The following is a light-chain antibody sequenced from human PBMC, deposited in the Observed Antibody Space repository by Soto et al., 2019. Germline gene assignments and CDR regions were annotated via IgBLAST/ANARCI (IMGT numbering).Light chain of an antibody. J-gene: IGLJ1*01. CDR3: QAYDSGLSAYV. V-gene: IGLV2-14*03. Sequence: QSALTQPASVSGSLGQSITISCTGTSSDVGAYNYVSWYQQHPDKAPKLLIYANNNRPSGVPDRFSGSKSGTSASLAITGLQAEDEAEYYCQAYDSGLSAYVFGTGTKLTVL. CDR2: ANN. CDR1: SSDVGAYNY.